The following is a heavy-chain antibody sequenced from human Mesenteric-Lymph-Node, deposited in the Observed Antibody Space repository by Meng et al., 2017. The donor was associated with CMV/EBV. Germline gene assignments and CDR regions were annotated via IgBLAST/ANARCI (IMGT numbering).Heavy chain of an antibody. CDR1: GGTFTSYY. J-gene: IGHJ5*02. V-gene: IGHV1-46*01. CDR2: INPSGGST. CDR3: ARETGYCSSTSCYGGSHWFDP. Sequence: ASVKVSCKASGGTFTSYYMHWVRQAPGQGLEWMGIINPSGGSTSYAQKFQGRVTMTRDTSTSTVYMELSSLRSEDTAVYYCARETGYCSSTSCYGGSHWFDPWGQGTLVTVSS. D-gene: IGHD2-2*01.